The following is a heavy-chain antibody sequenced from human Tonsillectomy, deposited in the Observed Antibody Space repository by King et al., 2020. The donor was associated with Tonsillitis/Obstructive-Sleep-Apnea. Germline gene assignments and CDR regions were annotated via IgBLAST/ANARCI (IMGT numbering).Heavy chain of an antibody. Sequence: VQLVESGGGLVQPGGSLRLSCVVAGFTISRFWMSWVRQAPGKGLEWVARMEQDGREKHYLDSVRGRFTISRDNAKKSVYLHMNSLRAEDTAVYYCARDVPWTDWGQGTLVSVSS. CDR1: GFTISRFW. J-gene: IGHJ4*02. V-gene: IGHV3-7*04. D-gene: IGHD3/OR15-3a*01. CDR3: ARDVPWTD. CDR2: MEQDGREK.